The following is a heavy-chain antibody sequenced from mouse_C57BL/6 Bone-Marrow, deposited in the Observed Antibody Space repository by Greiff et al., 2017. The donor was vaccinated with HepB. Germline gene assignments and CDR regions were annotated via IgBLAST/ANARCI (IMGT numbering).Heavy chain of an antibody. D-gene: IGHD1-1*01. V-gene: IGHV5-9-1*02. CDR1: GFTFSSYA. CDR3: TRGDYYGSSSMDY. CDR2: ISSGGDYI. J-gene: IGHJ4*01. Sequence: EVQVVESGEGLVKPGGSLKLSCAASGFTFSSYAMSWVRQTPEKRLEWVAYISSGGDYIYYADTVKGRFTISRDNARNTLYLQMSSLKSEDTAMYYCTRGDYYGSSSMDYWGQGTSVTVSS.